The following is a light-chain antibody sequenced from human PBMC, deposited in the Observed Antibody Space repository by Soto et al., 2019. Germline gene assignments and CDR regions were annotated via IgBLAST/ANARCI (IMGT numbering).Light chain of an antibody. J-gene: IGKJ3*01. V-gene: IGKV3D-15*01. CDR1: QSVSSSY. Sequence: TQSPATVSLSTGERATLSCRASQSVSSSYLAWYQQKPGQAPRLLIYGAFNRATGIPARFSGSGSGTEFTLTISSLQSEDFAVYYCQQYNKWPPVTFGPGTKVDIK. CDR3: QQYNKWPPVT. CDR2: GAF.